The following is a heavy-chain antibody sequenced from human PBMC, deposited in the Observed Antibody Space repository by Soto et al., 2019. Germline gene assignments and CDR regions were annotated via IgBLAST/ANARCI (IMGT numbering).Heavy chain of an antibody. CDR3: ARDPSALARSTLVTMVRGVIITYYFDY. Sequence: ASVKVSCKASGYTFTSYYMHWVRQAPGQGLEWMGIINPSGGSTSYAQKFQGRVTMTRDTSTSTVYMELSSLRSEDTAVYYCARDPSALARSTLVTMVRGVIITYYFDYWGQGTLVTVSS. D-gene: IGHD3-10*01. J-gene: IGHJ4*02. CDR1: GYTFTSYY. V-gene: IGHV1-46*01. CDR2: INPSGGST.